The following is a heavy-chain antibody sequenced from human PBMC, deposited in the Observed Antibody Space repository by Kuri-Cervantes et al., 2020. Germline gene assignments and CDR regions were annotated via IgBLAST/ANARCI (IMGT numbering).Heavy chain of an antibody. CDR3: ARDGDYGDYTV. D-gene: IGHD4-17*01. J-gene: IGHJ6*02. CDR2: IKQDGSEK. Sequence: GGSLRLSCAASGCTFSSYWMSWVRQAPGKGLEWVANIKQDGSEKYYVDSVKGRFTISRDNAKNSLYLQRNSLRAEDTAVYYWARDGDYGDYTVWGQGTTVTVSS. CDR1: GCTFSSYW. V-gene: IGHV3-7*01.